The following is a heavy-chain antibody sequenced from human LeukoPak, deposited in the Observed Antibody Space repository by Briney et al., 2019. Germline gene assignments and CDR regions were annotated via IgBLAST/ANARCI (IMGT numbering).Heavy chain of an antibody. V-gene: IGHV4-31*03. D-gene: IGHD6-6*01. CDR2: IYYSGST. CDR3: AREPGIAARRKGFDY. CDR1: GGSISSGGYY. Sequence: SQTLSLTCTVSGGSISSGGYYWSWIRQHPGKGLEWIGYIYYSGSTYYNPSLKSRVTISVDTSKNQFSLKLSSVTAADTAVYYCAREPGIAARRKGFDYWGQGTLVTVSS. J-gene: IGHJ4*02.